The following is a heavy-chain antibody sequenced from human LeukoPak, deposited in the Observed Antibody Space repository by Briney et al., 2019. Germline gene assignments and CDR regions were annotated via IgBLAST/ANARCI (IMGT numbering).Heavy chain of an antibody. V-gene: IGHV4-39*01. J-gene: IGHJ3*02. CDR2: IYYSGKT. CDR3: ARSRIDAFGI. Sequence: SETLSLTCTVSGGSISSSSYYWGWIRQPPGKGLECIGSIYYSGKTYYNPSLKSRVTISVDTSKNQFSLKLSSVTATDTAVYYCARSRIDAFGIWGQGTMVTVSS. CDR1: GGSISSSSYY.